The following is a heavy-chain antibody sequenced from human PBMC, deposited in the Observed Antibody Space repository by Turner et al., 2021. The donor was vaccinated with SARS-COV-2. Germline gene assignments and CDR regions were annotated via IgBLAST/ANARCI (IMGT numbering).Heavy chain of an antibody. Sequence: EVQLVESGGGLVKPGGSLRLSCAASGFTFSSYSMNWVRQAPGKGLEWVSSISSMNNYIYYADSVKGRFTISRDNAKNSLYLQMNSLRAEDTAVYYCARWAYYDSSGYYPSHFDYWGQGTLVTVSS. J-gene: IGHJ4*02. CDR3: ARWAYYDSSGYYPSHFDY. CDR1: GFTFSSYS. CDR2: ISSMNNYI. D-gene: IGHD3-22*01. V-gene: IGHV3-21*01.